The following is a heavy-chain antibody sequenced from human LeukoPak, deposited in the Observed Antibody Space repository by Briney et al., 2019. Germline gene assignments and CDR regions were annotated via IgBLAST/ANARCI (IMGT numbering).Heavy chain of an antibody. CDR2: IYHSGST. J-gene: IGHJ3*02. CDR1: GGSISSGGYY. Sequence: PSQTLSLTCTVSGGSISSGGYYWSWIRQPPGKGLEWIGEIYHSGSTNYNPSLKSRVTISVDKSKNQFSLKLSSVTAADTAVYYCARVEGSSDAFDIWGQGTMVTVSS. CDR3: ARVEGSSDAFDI. V-gene: IGHV4-30-2*01. D-gene: IGHD1-26*01.